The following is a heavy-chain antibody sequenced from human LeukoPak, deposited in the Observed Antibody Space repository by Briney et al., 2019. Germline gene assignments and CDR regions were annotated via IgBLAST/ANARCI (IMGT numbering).Heavy chain of an antibody. CDR3: ARGSYLNWFDP. CDR2: IIPILGIA. J-gene: IGHJ5*02. D-gene: IGHD2-15*01. CDR1: GGTFSSYT. V-gene: IGHV1-69*02. Sequence: SVKVSCEASGGTFSSYTISWVRQAPGQGLEWMGRIIPILGIANYAQKFQGRVTITADKSTSTAYMELSSLRSEDTAVYYCARGSYLNWFDPWGQGTLVTVSS.